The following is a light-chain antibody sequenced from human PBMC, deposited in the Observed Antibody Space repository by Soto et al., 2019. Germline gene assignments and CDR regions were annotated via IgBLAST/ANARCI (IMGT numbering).Light chain of an antibody. CDR3: QSYDSSLSGSV. J-gene: IGLJ3*02. V-gene: IGLV1-40*01. Sequence: QLVLTQPPSASGAPGQRVTISCTGSSSNIGAGYDVHWYQQLPGTAPKLLIYGNSNRPSGVPDRFSGSKSGTSASLAITGLQAEDEADYYCQSYDSSLSGSVFGGGTKVTVL. CDR2: GNS. CDR1: SSNIGAGYD.